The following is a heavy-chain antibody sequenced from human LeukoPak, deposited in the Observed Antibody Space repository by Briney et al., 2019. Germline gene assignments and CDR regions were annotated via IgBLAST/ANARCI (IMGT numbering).Heavy chain of an antibody. J-gene: IGHJ4*02. D-gene: IGHD6-19*01. CDR2: ISSSSSYI. CDR1: GFTFSSYS. V-gene: IGHV3-21*01. CDR3: ARSSVAGLDY. Sequence: GGSLRLSCAASGFTFSSYSMNWVRQAPGKGLEWVSSISSSSSYIYYADPVKGRFTISRDNAKNSLYLQMNSLRAEDTAVYYCARSSVAGLDYWGQGTLVTVSS.